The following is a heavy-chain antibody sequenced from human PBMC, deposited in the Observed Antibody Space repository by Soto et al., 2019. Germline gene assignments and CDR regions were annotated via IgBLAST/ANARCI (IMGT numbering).Heavy chain of an antibody. Sequence: GGSLRLSCAASGFTFSDAWMSWVRQAPGKGLEWVGRIKSKAEAATRDFAAPVKGRFAISRDDSKNTVFLQMNSLKIEDSGVYYCASGTGKSDFDYWGLGIRVTVSS. V-gene: IGHV3-15*01. J-gene: IGHJ4*02. CDR3: ASGTGKSDFDY. CDR1: GFTFSDAW. CDR2: IKSKAEAATR. D-gene: IGHD3-3*01.